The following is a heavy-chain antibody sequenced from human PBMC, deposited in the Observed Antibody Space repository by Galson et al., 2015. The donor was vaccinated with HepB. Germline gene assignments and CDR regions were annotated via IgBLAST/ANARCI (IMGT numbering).Heavy chain of an antibody. CDR2: ISAYNGNT. CDR3: ARMVHCSGGSCHRNWFDP. V-gene: IGHV1-18*01. CDR1: GYTFTSYG. D-gene: IGHD2-15*01. J-gene: IGHJ5*02. Sequence: SVKVSCKASGYTFTSYGISWVRQAPGQGLEWMGWISAYNGNTNYAQKLQGRVTMTTDTSTSTAYMELRSLRSDDTAVYYCARMVHCSGGSCHRNWFDPWGQGTLVTVSS.